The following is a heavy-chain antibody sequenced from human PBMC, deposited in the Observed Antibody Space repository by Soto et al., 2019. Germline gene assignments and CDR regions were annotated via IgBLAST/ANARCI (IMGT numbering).Heavy chain of an antibody. Sequence: GASVKVSCKASGYTFTSYAISWVRQAPGQGLEWMGGIIPIFGTANYAQKFQGRVTITADESTSTAYMELSSLRSEDTAVYYCARYSFDDTNFDYWRQGTLVTVSS. CDR3: ARYSFDDTNFDY. CDR1: GYTFTSYA. J-gene: IGHJ4*02. D-gene: IGHD3-16*01. CDR2: IIPIFGTA. V-gene: IGHV1-69*13.